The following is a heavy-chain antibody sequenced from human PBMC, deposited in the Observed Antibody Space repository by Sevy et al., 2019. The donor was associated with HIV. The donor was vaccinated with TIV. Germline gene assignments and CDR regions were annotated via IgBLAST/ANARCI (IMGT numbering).Heavy chain of an antibody. CDR1: GYTLTELS. V-gene: IGHV1-24*01. Sequence: ASVKVSCKVSGYTLTELSMHWVRQARGKGLEWMGGFDPEDGETIYAQKFQGRVTMTEDTSTDTAYMELSSLRSEDTAVYYCATPTVERDYYYYGMDVWGQGTTVTVSS. CDR2: FDPEDGET. D-gene: IGHD4-4*01. J-gene: IGHJ6*02. CDR3: ATPTVERDYYYYGMDV.